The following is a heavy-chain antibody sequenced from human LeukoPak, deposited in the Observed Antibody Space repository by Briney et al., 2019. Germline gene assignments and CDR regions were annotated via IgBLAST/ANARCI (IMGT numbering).Heavy chain of an antibody. CDR3: ARCGPLRFGGNWFDP. V-gene: IGHV4-4*09. J-gene: IGHJ5*02. CDR1: GGSISSYY. Sequence: SETLSLTCTVSGGSISSYYWSWIRQPPGKGLEWIGYIYTSGSTNYNPSLKSRVTISVDTSKNQFSLKLSSVTAADTAVYYCARCGPLRFGGNWFDPWGQGTLVTVSS. CDR2: IYTSGST. D-gene: IGHD3-10*01.